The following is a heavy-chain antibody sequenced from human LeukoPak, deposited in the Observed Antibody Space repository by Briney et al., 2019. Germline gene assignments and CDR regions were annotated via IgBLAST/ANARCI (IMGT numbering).Heavy chain of an antibody. CDR3: AREPGIAAAGVDY. CDR1: GFTVSSSY. Sequence: PGGSLRLSCAASGFTVSSSYMSWVRQAPGKGLEYVSVIYSGGSTYYADSVKGRFTISRDNSKNTLYLQMNSLRAEDTAVYYCAREPGIAAAGVDYWGQGTLVTVSS. V-gene: IGHV3-66*01. D-gene: IGHD6-13*01. CDR2: IYSGGST. J-gene: IGHJ4*02.